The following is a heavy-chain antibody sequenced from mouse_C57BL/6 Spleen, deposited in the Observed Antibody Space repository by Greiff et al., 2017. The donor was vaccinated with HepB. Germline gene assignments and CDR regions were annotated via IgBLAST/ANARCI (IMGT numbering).Heavy chain of an antibody. CDR3: ARRDGNWLAY. J-gene: IGHJ3*01. Sequence: EVQLQQSGPELVKPGASVKIPCKASGYTFTDYNMDWVKQSHGKSLEWIGDINPNNGSTIYNPKFKGKATLTVDKSSSTAYMELPSLTSEDTAVYYVARRDGNWLAYWGQGTLVTVSA. CDR1: GYTFTDYN. CDR2: INPNNGST. D-gene: IGHD2-1*01. V-gene: IGHV1-18*01.